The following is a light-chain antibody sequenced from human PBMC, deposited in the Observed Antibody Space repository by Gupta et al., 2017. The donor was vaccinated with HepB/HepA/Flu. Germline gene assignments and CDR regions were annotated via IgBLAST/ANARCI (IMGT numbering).Light chain of an antibody. CDR3: AAWDNSLSAYV. Sequence: QPVLTQPPSASGTPGQRVAISCSGSSSNVGRDNVYWYRQLPGTAPKLLIYNDDRRPSGVPDRFSGSKSGTSASLAISGLRSEDEADYYCAAWDNSLSAYVFGIGTWVTVL. V-gene: IGLV1-47*02. CDR2: NDD. J-gene: IGLJ1*01. CDR1: SSNVGRDN.